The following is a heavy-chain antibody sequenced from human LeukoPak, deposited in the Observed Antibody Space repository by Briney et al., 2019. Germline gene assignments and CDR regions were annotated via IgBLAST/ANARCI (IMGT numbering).Heavy chain of an antibody. V-gene: IGHV1-18*01. J-gene: IGHJ4*02. CDR1: GYTFTSYG. Sequence: ASVKVSCKASGYTFTSYGISWVRQAPGQGLEWMGWISAYNGNTNYAQKLQGRVTMTTDTSTSTAYMELRSLRSDDTAVYYCARDRGSITMVRGATRRCDYWGQGTLVTVSS. CDR3: ARDRGSITMVRGATRRCDY. CDR2: ISAYNGNT. D-gene: IGHD3-10*01.